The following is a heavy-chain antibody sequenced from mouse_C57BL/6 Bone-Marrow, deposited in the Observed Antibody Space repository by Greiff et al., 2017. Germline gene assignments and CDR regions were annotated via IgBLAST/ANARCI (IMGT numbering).Heavy chain of an antibody. J-gene: IGHJ4*01. CDR2: INPNNGGT. D-gene: IGHD1-1*01. Sequence: VQLQQSGPELVKPGASVKISCKASGYTFTDYYMNWVKQSHGKSLEWIGDINPNNGGTSYNQKFKGKATLTVDKYSSTAYMELRSLTSEDSAVYYCARADYYGSSYYAMDYWGQGTSVTVSS. CDR3: ARADYYGSSYYAMDY. V-gene: IGHV1-26*01. CDR1: GYTFTDYY.